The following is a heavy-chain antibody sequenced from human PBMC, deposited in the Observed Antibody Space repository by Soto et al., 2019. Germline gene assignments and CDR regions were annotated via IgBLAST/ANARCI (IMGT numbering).Heavy chain of an antibody. J-gene: IGHJ5*02. CDR2: INPAGTIT. V-gene: IGHV3-74*01. CDR3: TSDTFGLRDT. CDR1: GFPFSHYW. Sequence: VSLRLSCAASGFPFSHYWMHWVRQTPGKGLVWVSRINPAGTITNYADSVEGRFTISRDNADSALFLQMNSLSAEDTATYYCTSDTFGLRDTWGQGTLVTVSS. D-gene: IGHD3-16*01.